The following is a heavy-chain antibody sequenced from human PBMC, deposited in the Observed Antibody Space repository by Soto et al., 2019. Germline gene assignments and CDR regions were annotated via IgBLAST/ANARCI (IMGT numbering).Heavy chain of an antibody. V-gene: IGHV1-18*01. Sequence: ASVKVSCKASGYTFTNYGITWVRQAPGQGLEWMGWISAYNGNTHYTQRLQGRVTMTTDTSTSTAYMELRGLRSDDTAVYYCAREDYDFWSGSYYYYYYGMDVWGQGTTVTVSS. D-gene: IGHD3-3*01. CDR3: AREDYDFWSGSYYYYYYGMDV. CDR1: GYTFTNYG. J-gene: IGHJ6*02. CDR2: ISAYNGNT.